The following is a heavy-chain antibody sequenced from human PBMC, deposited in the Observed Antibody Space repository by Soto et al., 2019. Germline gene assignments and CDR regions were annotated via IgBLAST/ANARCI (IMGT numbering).Heavy chain of an antibody. J-gene: IGHJ4*02. V-gene: IGHV3-7*04. Sequence: EVQLVESGGGLVQPGGSLRLSCAASGFTFSSYWMSWVRQAPGKGLEWVANIKQDGSEKYYVDSVKGRFTISSDNAKNSLYLQMNSLRAEDTAVYYCARARADYYDSSGYPLGYWGQGTLVTVSS. CDR3: ARARADYYDSSGYPLGY. CDR1: GFTFSSYW. D-gene: IGHD3-22*01. CDR2: IKQDGSEK.